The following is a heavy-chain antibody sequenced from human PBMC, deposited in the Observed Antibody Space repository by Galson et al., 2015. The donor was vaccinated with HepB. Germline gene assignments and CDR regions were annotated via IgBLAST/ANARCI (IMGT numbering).Heavy chain of an antibody. CDR2: IYSGGNT. V-gene: IGHV3-66*01. J-gene: IGHJ4*02. D-gene: IGHD3-10*01. CDR3: ARGLVDTGTYYFDY. CDR1: GFTVTSHY. Sequence: SLRLSCAGAGFTVTSHYMSWVRQAPGRGLEWVSVIYSGGNTYYADSVKGRFTISRDTSKNTVFLQMTGLRDEDTAVNYCARGLVDTGTYYFDYWGQGTLVTVSS.